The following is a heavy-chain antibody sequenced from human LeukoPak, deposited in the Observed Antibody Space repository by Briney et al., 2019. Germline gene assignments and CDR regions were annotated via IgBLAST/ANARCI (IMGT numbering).Heavy chain of an antibody. CDR1: GASVSSYY. V-gene: IGHV4-39*07. CDR2: IYYSGST. J-gene: IGHJ4*02. Sequence: SETLSLTCTVSGASVSSYYWGWIRQPPGKGLEWIGSIYYSGSTYYNPSLKSRVTISVDTSKNQFSLKLSSVTAADTAVYYCARRGGELKGLDYWGQGTLVTVAS. CDR3: ARRGGELKGLDY. D-gene: IGHD1-26*01.